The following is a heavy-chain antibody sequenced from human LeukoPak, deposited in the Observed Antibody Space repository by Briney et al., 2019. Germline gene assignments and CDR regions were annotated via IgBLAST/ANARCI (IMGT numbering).Heavy chain of an antibody. CDR2: FDPEDGET. CDR1: GYTLTELS. CDR3: ATDLGDFWSGYFDAFDI. Sequence: ASVKVSCKVSGYTLTELSMHWVRQAPGKGLEWMGGFDPEDGETIYAQKFQGRVTMTEDTSTDTAYMELSSLRSEDTAVYYCATDLGDFWSGYFDAFDIWGQGTMVTVSS. V-gene: IGHV1-24*01. D-gene: IGHD3-3*01. J-gene: IGHJ3*02.